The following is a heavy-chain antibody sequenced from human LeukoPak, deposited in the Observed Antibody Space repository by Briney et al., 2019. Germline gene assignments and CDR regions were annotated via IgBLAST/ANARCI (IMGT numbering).Heavy chain of an antibody. CDR3: ARYDSNYANFDY. V-gene: IGHV1-2*04. J-gene: IGHJ4*02. D-gene: IGHD4-11*01. Sequence: ASVKVSCKASGYTFTVYYMHWVRQAPGQGLEWMGWINPNSGGTNYAQKFQGWVTMTRDTSISTAYMELSRLRSDDTAVYYCARYDSNYANFDYWGQGTLVTVSS. CDR1: GYTFTVYY. CDR2: INPNSGGT.